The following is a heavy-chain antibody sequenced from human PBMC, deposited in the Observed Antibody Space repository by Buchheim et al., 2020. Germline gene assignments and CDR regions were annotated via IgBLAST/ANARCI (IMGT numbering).Heavy chain of an antibody. J-gene: IGHJ6*02. CDR2: IGGTGGST. Sequence: EVQLVESGGGLVQPGGSLKLSCAASGFTFSGSAMHWVRQASGKGLEWVSAIGGTGGSTYYADSVKGRFTISRDNSKNTLYLQMNSLRAEDTAIYYCVSKGYGSGGYPGVWGQGTT. CDR1: GFTFSGSA. V-gene: IGHV3-23*04. D-gene: IGHD3-10*01. CDR3: VSKGYGSGGYPGV.